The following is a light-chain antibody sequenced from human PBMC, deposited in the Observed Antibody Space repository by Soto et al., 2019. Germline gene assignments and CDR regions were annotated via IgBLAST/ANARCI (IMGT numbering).Light chain of an antibody. V-gene: IGKV3-15*01. CDR1: QSVSSN. Sequence: EIVMTQSPATLSVSPGERATLSCRASQSVSSNLAWYQQKPGQAPRLLIYGASTRATGIPARFSGSGSGTEFTLTISSLPSEDFAFYYCQHYTNWPPWTFGQGTKVEIK. CDR3: QHYTNWPPWT. J-gene: IGKJ1*01. CDR2: GAS.